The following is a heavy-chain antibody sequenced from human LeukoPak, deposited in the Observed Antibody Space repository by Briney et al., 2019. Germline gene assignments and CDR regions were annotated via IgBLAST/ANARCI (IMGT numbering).Heavy chain of an antibody. Sequence: PSETLSLTCTVSGGSISSYYWSWIRQPPGKGLEWIGYIYYSGSTNYNPSLKSRVTISVDTSKNQFSLKLSSVTAADTAVYYCARELYYPYALDIWGQGTMVTVSS. CDR3: ARELYYPYALDI. J-gene: IGHJ3*02. D-gene: IGHD3-10*01. V-gene: IGHV4-59*01. CDR1: GGSISSYY. CDR2: IYYSGST.